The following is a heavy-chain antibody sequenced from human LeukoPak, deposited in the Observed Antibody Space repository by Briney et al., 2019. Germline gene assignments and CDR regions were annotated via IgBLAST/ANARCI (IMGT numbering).Heavy chain of an antibody. CDR2: IKQDGSQK. CDR3: ARDKGYGSDY. J-gene: IGHJ4*02. V-gene: IGHV3-7*01. CDR1: GFTFSDHW. D-gene: IGHD3-10*01. Sequence: GGSLRLSCEASGFTFSDHWMNWVRQAPGMGLEWVACIKQDGSQKYYVDPVKGRFTISRDNAKNSLYLQMSSLRAEDTAMYYCARDKGYGSDYWGPGVQVTVSS.